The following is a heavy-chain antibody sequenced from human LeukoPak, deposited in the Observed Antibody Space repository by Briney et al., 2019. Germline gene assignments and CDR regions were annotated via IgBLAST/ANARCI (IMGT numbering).Heavy chain of an antibody. CDR1: GGTFSSYA. V-gene: IGHV1-69*04. CDR2: IIPILGIA. CDR3: AGGIVATTPNLAFDY. Sequence: ASVKVSCKASGGTFSSYAISWVRQAPGQGLEWMGRIIPILGIANYAQKFQGRVTITADKSTSTAYMELSSLRSEDTAVYYCAGGIVATTPNLAFDYWGQGTLVTVSS. D-gene: IGHD5-12*01. J-gene: IGHJ4*02.